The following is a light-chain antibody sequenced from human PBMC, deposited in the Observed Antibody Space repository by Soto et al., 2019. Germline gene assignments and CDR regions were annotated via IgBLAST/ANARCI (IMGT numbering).Light chain of an antibody. V-gene: IGLV2-14*01. J-gene: IGLJ1*01. CDR3: RSYTTSITYV. CDR2: EVS. Sequence: QCSLTQPASVYGSRGQSVTIACTGTINDVGGYNYVSWYQQHLGKAPKLMIYEVSNRPSGISNRFSGSKSGNTASLTISGLQAEDEADYYRRSYTTSITYVFGTGTKVTVL. CDR1: INDVGGYNY.